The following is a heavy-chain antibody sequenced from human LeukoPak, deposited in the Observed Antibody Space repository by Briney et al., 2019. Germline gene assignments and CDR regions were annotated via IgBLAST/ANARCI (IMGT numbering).Heavy chain of an antibody. CDR1: GFTFSSYA. CDR3: ARDRYYGSGSWSYWFDP. Sequence: GGSLRLSCAASGFTFSSYAMHWVRQAPGKGLEWVAVISYGGSNKYYADSVKGRFTISRDNSKNTLYLQMNSLRAEDTAVYYCARDRYYGSGSWSYWFDPWGQGTLVTVSS. V-gene: IGHV3-30*04. J-gene: IGHJ5*02. CDR2: ISYGGSNK. D-gene: IGHD3-10*01.